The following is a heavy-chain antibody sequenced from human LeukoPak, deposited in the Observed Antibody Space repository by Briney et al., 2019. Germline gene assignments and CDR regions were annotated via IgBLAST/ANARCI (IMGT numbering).Heavy chain of an antibody. J-gene: IGHJ4*02. V-gene: IGHV3-33*01. CDR2: IWSDGSGK. Sequence: GGSLRLSCAASGFTFSSYGMHWVRQAPGQGLQWVAVIWSDGSGKYHADSVKGRFTISRDNSKNTLYLQMNGLRVEDTAVYYCGRDRTDKHFIDYWGQGTLVTVSS. CDR3: GRDRTDKHFIDY. D-gene: IGHD3-9*01. CDR1: GFTFSSYG.